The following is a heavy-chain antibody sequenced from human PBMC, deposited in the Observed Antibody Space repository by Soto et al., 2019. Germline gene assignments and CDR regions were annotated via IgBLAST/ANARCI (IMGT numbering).Heavy chain of an antibody. CDR3: ASSPRYSSAFDY. D-gene: IGHD6-25*01. Sequence: SETLSLTCTVSGGSISSSSYYWGWIRQPPGKGLEWIGSIYYSGSTYYNPSLKSRVTISVDTSKNQFSLKLSSVTAADTAVYYCASSPRYSSAFDYWGQGNLVTVAS. CDR2: IYYSGST. V-gene: IGHV4-39*01. J-gene: IGHJ4*02. CDR1: GGSISSSSYY.